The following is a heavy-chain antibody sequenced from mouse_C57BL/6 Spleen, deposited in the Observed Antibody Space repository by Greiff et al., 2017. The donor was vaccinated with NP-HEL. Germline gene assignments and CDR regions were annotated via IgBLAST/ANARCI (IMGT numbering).Heavy chain of an antibody. CDR3: ASRRRYGSSFDY. D-gene: IGHD1-1*01. CDR1: GYTFTDYY. CDR2: INPNNGGT. V-gene: IGHV1-26*01. Sequence: EVQLQQSGPELVKPGASVKISCKASGYTFTDYYMNWVKQSHGKSLEWIGDINPNNGGTSYNQKFKGKATLTVDKSSSTAYMELRSLTSEDSAVYYCASRRRYGSSFDYWGQGTTLTVSS. J-gene: IGHJ2*01.